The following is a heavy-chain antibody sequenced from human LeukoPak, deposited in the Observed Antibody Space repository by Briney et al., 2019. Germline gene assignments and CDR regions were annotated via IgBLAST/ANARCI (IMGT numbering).Heavy chain of an antibody. CDR3: ARILTTVTHDAFDI. CDR1: GFSLSTSGMC. Sequence: SGPAQVKSTQTLTLTCTFSGFSLSTSGMCVSWIRQPPGKALEWLARIDWDDDKYYSTSLKTRLTISKDTSKNQVVLTMTNMDPVDTATYYCARILTTVTHDAFDIWGQGTMVTVSS. D-gene: IGHD4-17*01. V-gene: IGHV2-70*11. J-gene: IGHJ3*02. CDR2: IDWDDDK.